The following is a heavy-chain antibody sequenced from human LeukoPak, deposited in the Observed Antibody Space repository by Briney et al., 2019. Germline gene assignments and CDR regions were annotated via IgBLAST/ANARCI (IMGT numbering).Heavy chain of an antibody. CDR1: GFTFSSYS. V-gene: IGHV3-21*01. D-gene: IGHD5-12*01. CDR2: ISSSSSYI. Sequence: GGSLRLSCAASGFTFSSYSMNWVRQAPGKGLEWVSSISSSSSYIYYADSVKGRFTISRDNAKNSLYLQMNSLRAEDTAVYYCARVDGNSGNDFLDYWGERTMDPGSS. J-gene: IGHJ4*02. CDR3: ARVDGNSGNDFLDY.